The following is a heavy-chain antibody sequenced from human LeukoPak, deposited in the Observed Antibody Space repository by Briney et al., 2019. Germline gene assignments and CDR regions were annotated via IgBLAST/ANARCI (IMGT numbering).Heavy chain of an antibody. J-gene: IGHJ2*01. CDR2: IYYSGST. V-gene: IGHV4-59*01. CDR3: AREVEPISAMDKRDWYFDL. D-gene: IGHD5-18*01. Sequence: SETLSLTCTVSGSYISSFYWSWIRQPPGKGLEWIGYIYYSGSTNYNPSLKSRVTISVDTSKNQFSLKLSSVTAADTAVYYCAREVEPISAMDKRDWYFDLWGRGTLVTVSS. CDR1: GSYISSFY.